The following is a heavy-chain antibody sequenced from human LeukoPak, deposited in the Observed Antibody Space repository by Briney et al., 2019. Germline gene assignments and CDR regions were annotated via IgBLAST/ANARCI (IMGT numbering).Heavy chain of an antibody. V-gene: IGHV1-46*01. CDR1: GYTFTSYY. CDR2: INPSGGST. D-gene: IGHD6-13*01. CDR3: AREGGAGIAAADV. J-gene: IGHJ6*02. Sequence: ASVKVSCKASGYTFTSYYMHWVQQAPGQGLEWMGIINPSGGSTSYAQKFQGRVTMTRDTSTSTVYMELSSLRSEDTAVYYCAREGGAGIAAADVWGQGTTVTVSS.